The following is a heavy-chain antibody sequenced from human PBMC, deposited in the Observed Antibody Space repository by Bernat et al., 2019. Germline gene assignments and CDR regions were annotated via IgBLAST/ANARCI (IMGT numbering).Heavy chain of an antibody. D-gene: IGHD6-19*01. CDR1: GYTFGSYG. Sequence: QVQLVESGGGVVQPGRSLRLSCAASGYTFGSYGMHWVRQAPGKGLEWVAVVWYDGSNKGYADSVTGRFTISKDNSKNTLYLQMNSLRAADTAMYYCARLGPYSSGWTGDYWGQGTLVTVSS. J-gene: IGHJ4*02. V-gene: IGHV3-33*01. CDR3: ARLGPYSSGWTGDY. CDR2: VWYDGSNK.